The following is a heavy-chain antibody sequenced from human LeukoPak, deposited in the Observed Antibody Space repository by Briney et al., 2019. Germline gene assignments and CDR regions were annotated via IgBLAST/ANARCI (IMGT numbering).Heavy chain of an antibody. CDR3: AKDGATVTTVGHFDY. CDR1: GFTFSSYA. V-gene: IGHV3-23*01. Sequence: PGGSLRLSCAASGFTFSSYAMSWVRQAPGKGLERVSAISGSGGSTYYADSVKGRFTISRDNSKNTLYLQMNSLRAEDTAVYYCAKDGATVTTVGHFDYWGQGTLVTVSS. J-gene: IGHJ4*02. D-gene: IGHD4-17*01. CDR2: ISGSGGST.